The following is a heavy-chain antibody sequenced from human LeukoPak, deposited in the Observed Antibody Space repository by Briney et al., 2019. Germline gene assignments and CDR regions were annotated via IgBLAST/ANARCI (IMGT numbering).Heavy chain of an antibody. V-gene: IGHV3-30*04. D-gene: IGHD6-19*01. CDR1: GFTFSSYA. Sequence: PGRSLRLSCEASGFTFSSYASHWVRQAPGEGLERVAVISYDGTQKYYADSVKGRFTISRDNSKNILDLQMNSLRTEDTAVYYCVRERLGYFDSWGQGTLVTVSS. CDR2: ISYDGTQK. J-gene: IGHJ4*02. CDR3: VRERLGYFDS.